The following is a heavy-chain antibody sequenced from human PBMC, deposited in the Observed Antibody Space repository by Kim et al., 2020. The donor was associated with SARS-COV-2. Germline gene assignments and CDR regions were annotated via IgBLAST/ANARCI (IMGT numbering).Heavy chain of an antibody. D-gene: IGHD1-26*01. Sequence: AQRLQGRVTMTTDTSASTAYMELRSLRSDDTAVYYCARGMRYSGSGQDSWGQGTLVTVSS. V-gene: IGHV1-18*01. CDR3: ARGMRYSGSGQDS. J-gene: IGHJ4*02.